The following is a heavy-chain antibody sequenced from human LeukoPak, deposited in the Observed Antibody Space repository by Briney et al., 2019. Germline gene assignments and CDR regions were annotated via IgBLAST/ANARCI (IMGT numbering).Heavy chain of an antibody. CDR1: GGSISSYY. V-gene: IGHV4-59*01. CDR3: AREALYGSVDY. D-gene: IGHD3-10*01. CDR2: TYYSGST. J-gene: IGHJ4*02. Sequence: SETLSLTCTVSGGSISSYYWSWIRQPPGKGLEWIGYTYYSGSTNYNPSLKSRVTISVDTSKNQFSLKLSSVTAADTAVYYCAREALYGSVDYWGQGTLVSVSS.